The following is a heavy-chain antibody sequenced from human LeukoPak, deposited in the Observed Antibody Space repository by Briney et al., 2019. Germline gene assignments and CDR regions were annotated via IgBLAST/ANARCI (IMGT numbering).Heavy chain of an antibody. D-gene: IGHD2-8*01. Sequence: PGGSLRLSCAASGFIFSTSTMNWVRQAPGEGLEWVSYISSSSSTVFHADSVKGRFTISRDNAKSSLFLHMNSLRAEDTAIYYCVRDSYYAFDIWGQGTVVAVSS. CDR2: ISSSSSTV. J-gene: IGHJ3*02. V-gene: IGHV3-48*04. CDR3: VRDSYYAFDI. CDR1: GFIFSTST.